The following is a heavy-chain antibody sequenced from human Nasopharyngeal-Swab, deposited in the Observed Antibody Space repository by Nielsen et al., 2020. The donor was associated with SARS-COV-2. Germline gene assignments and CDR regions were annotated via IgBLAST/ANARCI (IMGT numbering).Heavy chain of an antibody. CDR1: GFTFSSYA. V-gene: IGHV3-23*01. Sequence: GESLKIPCAASGFTFSSYAMSWVRQAPGKGLEWVSAISGSGGSTYYADSVKGRFTISRDNSKNTLYLQMNSLRAEDTAVYYCAKDTALYLAFDIWGQGTMVTVSS. CDR2: ISGSGGST. J-gene: IGHJ3*02. CDR3: AKDTALYLAFDI. D-gene: IGHD3-9*01.